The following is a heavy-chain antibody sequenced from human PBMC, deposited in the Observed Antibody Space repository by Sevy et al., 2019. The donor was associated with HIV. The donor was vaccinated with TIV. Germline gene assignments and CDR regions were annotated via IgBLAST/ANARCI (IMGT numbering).Heavy chain of an antibody. CDR2: IRYDGSTK. D-gene: IGHD6-13*01. CDR3: AKHRDTLAAAAYLDH. V-gene: IGHV3-30*02. Sequence: GGSLRLSCAATGFTFSQYGMDWVRQAPGKGLEWVAFIRYDGSTKYYADSVKGRFTISRDNSKNMLYLQMNSLRPEDTALYSCAKHRDTLAAAAYLDHWGQGTLVTVSS. CDR1: GFTFSQYG. J-gene: IGHJ4*02.